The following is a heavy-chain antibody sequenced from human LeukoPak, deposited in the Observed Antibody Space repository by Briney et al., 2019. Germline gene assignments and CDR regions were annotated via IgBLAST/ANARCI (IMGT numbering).Heavy chain of an antibody. CDR1: GFIFSNYD. D-gene: IGHD3-10*01. CDR2: IGIAGDT. CDR3: ARMRALRGVNYYMDV. Sequence: GGSLRLSCAASGFIFSNYDMHWVRQATGKRLEWVSGIGIAGDTYYAGSVKGRFSISRENAENSLYLQMNSLRAGDTAVYYCARMRALRGVNYYMDVWGKGTTVTVSS. V-gene: IGHV3-13*01. J-gene: IGHJ6*03.